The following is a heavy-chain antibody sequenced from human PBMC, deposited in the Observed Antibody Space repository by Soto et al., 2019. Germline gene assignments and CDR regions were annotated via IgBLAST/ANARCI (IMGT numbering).Heavy chain of an antibody. V-gene: IGHV3-30*18. Sequence: GGSLRLSCAASGFTFSSYGMHWVRQAPGKGLEWVAVISYDGSNKYYADSVKGRFTISRDNSKNTLYLQMNSLRAEDTAVYYCAKDFGPGYCSGGSCYYYYGMDVWGQGTTVTVSS. CDR3: AKDFGPGYCSGGSCYYYYGMDV. J-gene: IGHJ6*02. D-gene: IGHD2-15*01. CDR1: GFTFSSYG. CDR2: ISYDGSNK.